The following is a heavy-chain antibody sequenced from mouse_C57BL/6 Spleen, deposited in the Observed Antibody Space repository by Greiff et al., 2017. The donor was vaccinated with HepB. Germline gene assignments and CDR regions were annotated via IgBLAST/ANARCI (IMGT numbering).Heavy chain of an antibody. CDR3: ARDPNYYGSSWFAY. J-gene: IGHJ3*01. V-gene: IGHV5-4*01. D-gene: IGHD1-1*01. CDR1: GFTFSSYA. CDR2: ISDGGSYT. Sequence: EVKLVESGGGLVKPGGSLKLSCAASGFTFSSYAMSWVRQTPEKRLEWVATISDGGSYTYYPDNVKGRFTISRDNAKNNLYLQMSHLKSEDTAMYYCARDPNYYGSSWFAYWGQGTLVTVSA.